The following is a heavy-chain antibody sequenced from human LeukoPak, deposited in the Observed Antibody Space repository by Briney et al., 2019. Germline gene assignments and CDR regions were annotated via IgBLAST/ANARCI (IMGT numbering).Heavy chain of an antibody. D-gene: IGHD4-17*01. Sequence: GGSLRLSCAASGFTFSSYYMAWVRQARGKGLEWVANIKQDGSEKYYLGSVKGRFTISRDNAENSLFLQLNSLGVEDTAVYFCAGGLGFLIESWGQGTLVTVSS. J-gene: IGHJ4*02. CDR2: IKQDGSEK. V-gene: IGHV3-7*04. CDR1: GFTFSSYY. CDR3: AGGLGFLIES.